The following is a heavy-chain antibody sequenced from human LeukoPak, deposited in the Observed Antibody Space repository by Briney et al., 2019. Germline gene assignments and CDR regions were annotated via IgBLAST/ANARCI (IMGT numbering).Heavy chain of an antibody. Sequence: GGPLRLSGAPPESTSSGYGMTWVRKPPGKGREWVAFIRYDGSNKYYADSVKGRFTISRDNSKNTLYLQMNSLRAEDAAVYYCAKARYGDYDYWGQGTLVTVSS. D-gene: IGHD4-17*01. CDR3: AKARYGDYDY. CDR1: ESTSSGYG. CDR2: IRYDGSNK. J-gene: IGHJ4*02. V-gene: IGHV3-30*02.